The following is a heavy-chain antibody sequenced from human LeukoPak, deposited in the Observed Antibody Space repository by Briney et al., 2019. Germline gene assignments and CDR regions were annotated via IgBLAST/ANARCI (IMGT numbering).Heavy chain of an antibody. D-gene: IGHD6-19*01. CDR2: IYYSGST. J-gene: IGHJ4*02. CDR1: GGSISRYY. V-gene: IGHV4-59*01. CDR3: ARDSSGWYGPFDY. Sequence: PSETLSLTCTVSGGSISRYYWSWIRQPPGKGLEWIGYIYYSGSTNYNPSLKSRVTISVDTSKDQFSLKLSFVTAADTAVYYCARDSSGWYGPFDYWGQGTLVTVSS.